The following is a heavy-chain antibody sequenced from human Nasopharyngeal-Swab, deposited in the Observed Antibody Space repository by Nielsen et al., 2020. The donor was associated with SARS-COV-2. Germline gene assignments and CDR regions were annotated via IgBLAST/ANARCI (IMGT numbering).Heavy chain of an antibody. D-gene: IGHD2-2*01. J-gene: IGHJ3*02. CDR3: ARAVEFCSSTNCYSSAFDI. CDR2: MNPKSGNT. Sequence: WVRQAPGQELVWMGWMNPKSGNTGYAQKFQVRVTMTRNTSISSAYMELSSLRSEDTAVYYCARAVEFCSSTNCYSSAFDIWGQGTMVTVSS. V-gene: IGHV1-8*01.